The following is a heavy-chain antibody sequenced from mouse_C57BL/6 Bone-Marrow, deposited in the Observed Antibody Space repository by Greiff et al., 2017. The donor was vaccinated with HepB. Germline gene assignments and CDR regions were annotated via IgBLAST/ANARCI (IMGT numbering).Heavy chain of an antibody. CDR2: INPNNGGT. V-gene: IGHV1-26*01. CDR1: GYTFTDYY. Sequence: EVQLQQSGPELVKPGASVKISCKASGYTFTDYYMNWVKQSHGKSLEWIGDINPNNGGTSYNQKFKGKATLTVDKSSSTAYMELRSLTSEDSAVYYCARRASYYDYPYAMDYWGQGTSVTVSS. J-gene: IGHJ4*01. CDR3: ARRASYYDYPYAMDY. D-gene: IGHD2-4*01.